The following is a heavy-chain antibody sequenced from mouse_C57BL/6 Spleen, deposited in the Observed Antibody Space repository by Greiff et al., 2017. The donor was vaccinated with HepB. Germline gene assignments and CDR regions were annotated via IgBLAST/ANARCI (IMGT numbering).Heavy chain of an antibody. CDR2: IHPNSGST. D-gene: IGHD1-1*01. Sequence: QVQLQQPGAELVKPGASVKLSCKASGYTFTSYWMHWVKQRPGQGLEWIGMIHPNSGSTNYNEKFKSKATLTVDKSSSTAYMQLSSLTSEDSAVYYCARYRYGTKSYFDYWGQGTTLTVSS. J-gene: IGHJ2*01. CDR3: ARYRYGTKSYFDY. CDR1: GYTFTSYW. V-gene: IGHV1-64*01.